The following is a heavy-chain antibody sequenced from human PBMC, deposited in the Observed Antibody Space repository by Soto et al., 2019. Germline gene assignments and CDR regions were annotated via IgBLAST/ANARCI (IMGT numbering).Heavy chain of an antibody. V-gene: IGHV3-30*18. CDR1: GFTFSSHG. Sequence: PGGSLRLSCVASGFTFSSHGMHWVRQAPGKGLEWVAFISYDGSNMYYAASVQGRFTMSRDNSKNTLFLQMNSLRPEDTAVYYCAKEVGEIAMGNLYYYSYGLDAWGQGTTVTVSS. D-gene: IGHD2-21*01. CDR2: ISYDGSNM. CDR3: AKEVGEIAMGNLYYYSYGLDA. J-gene: IGHJ6*02.